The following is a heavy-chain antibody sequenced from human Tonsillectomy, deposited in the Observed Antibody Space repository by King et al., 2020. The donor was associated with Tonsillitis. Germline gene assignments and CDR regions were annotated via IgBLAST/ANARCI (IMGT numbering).Heavy chain of an antibody. CDR3: ARGGGGQLWYFDH. D-gene: IGHD6-13*01. Sequence: VQLQESGPGLVKPSETLALTCNVSGGSINSYYWSWIRQPPGKGLEWIGNIYYSGSTNYKPSLKSRLNISVDKSKNQFSLKLSSVTAADTAVYYCARGGGGQLWYFDHWGQGTLVTVSS. V-gene: IGHV4-59*01. J-gene: IGHJ4*02. CDR2: IYYSGST. CDR1: GGSINSYY.